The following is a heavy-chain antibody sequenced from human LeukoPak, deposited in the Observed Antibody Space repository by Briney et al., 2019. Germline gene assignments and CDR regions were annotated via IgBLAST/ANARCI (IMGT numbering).Heavy chain of an antibody. CDR3: ASRRDGFLDAFDI. Sequence: GGSLRLSCAASGFTVSSNYMSWVRQAPGKGPEWVSVIYSGGSTYYADSVKGRFTISRDNSKNTLYLQMNSLRAEDTAVYYCASRRDGFLDAFDIWGQGTMVTVSS. CDR2: IYSGGST. V-gene: IGHV3-53*01. CDR1: GFTVSSNY. D-gene: IGHD5-24*01. J-gene: IGHJ3*02.